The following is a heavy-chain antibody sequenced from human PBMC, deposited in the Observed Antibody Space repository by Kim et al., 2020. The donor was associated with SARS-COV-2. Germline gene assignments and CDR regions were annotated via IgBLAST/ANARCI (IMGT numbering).Heavy chain of an antibody. V-gene: IGHV2-70*01. CDR3: ARMRIAAAGGDAFDI. D-gene: IGHD6-13*01. J-gene: IGHJ3*02. Sequence: TSLKTRLTISKDTSKNQVVLTMTNMDPVDTATYYCARMRIAAAGGDAFDIWGQGTMVTVSS.